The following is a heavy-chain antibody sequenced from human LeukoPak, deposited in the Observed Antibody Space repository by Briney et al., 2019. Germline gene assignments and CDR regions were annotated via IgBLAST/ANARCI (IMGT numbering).Heavy chain of an antibody. CDR3: ARGGSNTRDYYYGMDV. D-gene: IGHD4-11*01. V-gene: IGHV3-66*01. Sequence: GGSLRLSCAASGFTVSSNYMSWVRQAPGKGLEWVSVIYSGGSTYYADSVKGRFTISRDNSKNTLYLQMNSLRAEDTAVYYCARGGSNTRDYYYGMDVWGQGTTVTVSS. CDR1: GFTVSSNY. CDR2: IYSGGST. J-gene: IGHJ6*02.